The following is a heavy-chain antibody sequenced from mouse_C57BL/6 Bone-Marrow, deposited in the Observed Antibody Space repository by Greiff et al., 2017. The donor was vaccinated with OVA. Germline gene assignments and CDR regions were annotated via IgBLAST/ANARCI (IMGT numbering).Heavy chain of an antibody. CDR2: ISDGGSYT. Sequence: VQLKESGGGLVKPGGSLKLSCAASGFTFSSYAMSWVRQTPEKRLEWVATISDGGSYTYYPDNVKGRFTISRDNAKNNLYLQMSHLKSEDTAMDYCARDRGYGSSYVDDWGQGTTLTVTS. D-gene: IGHD1-1*01. CDR3: ARDRGYGSSYVDD. J-gene: IGHJ2*01. CDR1: GFTFSSYA. V-gene: IGHV5-4*01.